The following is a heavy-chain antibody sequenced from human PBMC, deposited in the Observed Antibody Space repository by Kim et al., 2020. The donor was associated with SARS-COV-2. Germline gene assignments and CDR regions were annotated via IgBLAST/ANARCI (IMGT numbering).Heavy chain of an antibody. CDR2: ISYYVSNT. J-gene: IGHJ3*01. CDR3: SCFLFFPPAF. V-gene: IGHV3-30*14. Sequence: GGSLRLSCAASGFTFSSYAMHWVRQAPGKGLEWVAVISYYVSNTSYSSSLSFLFSISISNSHYTLYLQLHILSADSSSFYYFSCFLFFPPAF. CDR1: GFTFSSYA.